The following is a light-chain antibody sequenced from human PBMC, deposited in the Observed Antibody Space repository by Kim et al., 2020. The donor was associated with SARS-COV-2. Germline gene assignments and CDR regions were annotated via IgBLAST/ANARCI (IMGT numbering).Light chain of an antibody. CDR1: QNVDTN. CDR3: QQYDSWLPLT. V-gene: IGKV3-15*01. J-gene: IGKJ4*01. Sequence: DIVMTQSPSTLSTSPGERATLSCRASQNVDTNVAWYQQIPGQAPRRLVYDASTRATGIPARFSGSGSGTEFNLTISSLQSEDFAVYYCQQYDSWLPLTFGGGTKVDIK. CDR2: DAS.